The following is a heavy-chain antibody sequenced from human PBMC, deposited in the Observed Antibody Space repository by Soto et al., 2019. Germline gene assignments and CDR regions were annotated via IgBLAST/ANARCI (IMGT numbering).Heavy chain of an antibody. CDR3: ARVGTESSGSFYWYFDL. D-gene: IGHD1-26*01. Sequence: EVQLVESGGGLVQPGGSLRLSCAASGFTFSSYSMNWVRQAPGKGLEWVSYISSSSSTIYYADSLKGRFTISRDNAKNSLYLQMNSLRYEDTAVYYCARVGTESSGSFYWYFDLWGRGTLVTVSS. J-gene: IGHJ2*01. V-gene: IGHV3-48*02. CDR1: GFTFSSYS. CDR2: ISSSSSTI.